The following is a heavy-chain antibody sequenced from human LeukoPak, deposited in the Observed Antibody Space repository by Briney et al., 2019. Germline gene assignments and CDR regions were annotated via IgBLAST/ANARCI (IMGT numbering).Heavy chain of an antibody. CDR3: ARGDDSSGYSTFDI. Sequence: SETLSLTCAVYGGSFSGYYWSWIRQPPGKGLEWIGEINHSGSTNYNPSLKSRVTISVDTSKNQFSPKLSSVTAADTAVYYFARGDDSSGYSTFDIWGQGTMVTVSS. V-gene: IGHV4-34*01. CDR1: GGSFSGYY. CDR2: INHSGST. D-gene: IGHD3-22*01. J-gene: IGHJ3*02.